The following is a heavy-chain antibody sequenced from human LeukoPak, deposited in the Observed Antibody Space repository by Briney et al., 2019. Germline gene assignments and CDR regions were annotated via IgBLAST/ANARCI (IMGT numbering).Heavy chain of an antibody. Sequence: SQTLSLTCTVSGGSISSGDYYWSWIRQPPGKGLEWIGYIYYSGTTFCNPSLKSRVIISLDTSKNQFSLRLSSVTAADTAVYYCASWLVVPAAIDYWGQGTLVTVSS. V-gene: IGHV4-30-4*01. D-gene: IGHD2-2*02. CDR2: IYYSGTT. CDR1: GGSISSGDYY. J-gene: IGHJ4*02. CDR3: ASWLVVPAAIDY.